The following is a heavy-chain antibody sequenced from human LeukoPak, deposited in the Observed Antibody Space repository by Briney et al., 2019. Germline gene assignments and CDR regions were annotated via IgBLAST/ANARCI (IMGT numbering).Heavy chain of an antibody. V-gene: IGHV3-53*01. CDR1: GFTVSSNY. CDR3: AKEGYDFWSGSPDAFDI. J-gene: IGHJ3*02. D-gene: IGHD3-3*01. Sequence: PGGSLRLSCAASGFTVSSNYMSWVRQAPGKGLEWVSVIYSGGSTYYADSVKGRFTISRDNSKNTLYLQMNSLRAEDTAVYYCAKEGYDFWSGSPDAFDIWGQGTMVTVSS. CDR2: IYSGGST.